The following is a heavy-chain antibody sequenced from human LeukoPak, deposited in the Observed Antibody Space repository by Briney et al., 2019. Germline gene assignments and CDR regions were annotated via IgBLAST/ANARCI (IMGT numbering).Heavy chain of an antibody. J-gene: IGHJ4*02. CDR1: GFTFGKYW. CDR2: IKLDGSEK. CDR3: ARDQHDTWSRRGNFDS. Sequence: PGGSLRLSCAASGFTFGKYWMSWVRQAPGKGLEWVANIKLDGSEKNYVDSVKGRFTISRDNTKNSLYLQMNSLRAEDTAVFYCARDQHDTWSRRGNFDSWGQGTLVIVSS. D-gene: IGHD3-3*01. V-gene: IGHV3-7*03.